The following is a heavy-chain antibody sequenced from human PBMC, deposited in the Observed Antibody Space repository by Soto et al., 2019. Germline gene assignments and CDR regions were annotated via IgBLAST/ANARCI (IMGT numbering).Heavy chain of an antibody. D-gene: IGHD2-2*01. Sequence: GESLKISCKGSGYSFTSYWIGWVRQMPGKGLEWMGIIYPGDSDTRYSPSFQGQVTISADKSISTAYLQWSSLKASDTAMYYCARHRTDIAVVPAAIPDAFDIWGQGTMVTVSS. CDR3: ARHRTDIAVVPAAIPDAFDI. V-gene: IGHV5-51*01. CDR2: IYPGDSDT. J-gene: IGHJ3*02. CDR1: GYSFTSYW.